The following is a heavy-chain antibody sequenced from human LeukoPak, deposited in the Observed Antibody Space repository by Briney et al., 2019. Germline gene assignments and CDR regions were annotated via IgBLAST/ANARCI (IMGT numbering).Heavy chain of an antibody. J-gene: IGHJ3*02. CDR1: GFTASGNY. V-gene: IGHV3-53*01. CDR3: ARCGGDCYPGGAFDI. CDR2: MYSGGNT. Sequence: GGSLRLSCAASGFTASGNYMSWVRQAPGKGLEWVSIMYSGGNTHYADSVKGRFTISRDNSKNTLYLQMNSLSAEDTAVYYRARCGGDCYPGGAFDIWGQGTMVTVS. D-gene: IGHD2-21*02.